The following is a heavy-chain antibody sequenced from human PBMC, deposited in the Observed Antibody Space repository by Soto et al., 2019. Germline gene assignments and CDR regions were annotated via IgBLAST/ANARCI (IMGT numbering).Heavy chain of an antibody. CDR1: GGSISSSNW. CDR2: IYHSVST. Sequence: QVQLQESGPGLVKPSGTLSLTCAVSGGSISSSNWWSWVRQPPGKGLEWIGEIYHSVSTNYNPSLTIRVTISVDKSKNQFSLKLSSVTAADTAVYYCARSPAVYYGSGSFGANWGQGTLVTVSS. CDR3: ARSPAVYYGSGSFGAN. V-gene: IGHV4-4*02. J-gene: IGHJ4*02. D-gene: IGHD3-10*01.